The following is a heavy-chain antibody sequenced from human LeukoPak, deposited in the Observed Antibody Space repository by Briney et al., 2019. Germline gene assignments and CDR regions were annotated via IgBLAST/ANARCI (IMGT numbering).Heavy chain of an antibody. CDR1: GFIFSSHG. D-gene: IGHD1-1*01. CDR2: ISPSGDIT. CDR3: AQDLAYIRFAN. V-gene: IGHV3-23*01. Sequence: GGALRLSRAASGFIFSSHGMNWVRQAPGKGLEGVSGISPSGDITYYADSVKGRFTISRDNSKNTVYLQMDSLRFEDAAVYYCAQDLAYIRFANWGGETVLTLSS. J-gene: IGHJ4*02.